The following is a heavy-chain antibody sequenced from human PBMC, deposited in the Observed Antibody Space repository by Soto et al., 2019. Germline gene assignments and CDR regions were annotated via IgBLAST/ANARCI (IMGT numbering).Heavy chain of an antibody. D-gene: IGHD4-17*01. V-gene: IGHV1-69*13. J-gene: IGHJ6*03. CDR1: GGTFSSYA. Sequence: ASVKVSCKASGGTFSSYAISWLLQAPGQGLEWMGGIIPIFGTANYAQKFQGRVTITADESTSTAYMELSSLRSEDTAVYYCARQAGDYVGSDYYYYMDVWGKGTTVTVSS. CDR2: IIPIFGTA. CDR3: ARQAGDYVGSDYYYYMDV.